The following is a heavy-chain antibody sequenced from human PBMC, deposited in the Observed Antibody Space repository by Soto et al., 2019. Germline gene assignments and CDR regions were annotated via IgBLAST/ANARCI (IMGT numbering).Heavy chain of an antibody. CDR1: GGTFSSYA. CDR3: AREGGSGNYRYYAMNV. Sequence: QVQLVQSGAEVKKPGSSVKVSCKASGGTFSSYAISWVRQAPGQGLEWMGGIIPIFGTANYAQKFQGRVTITADESTSTANMDLSRLRSEDTAVYYCAREGGSGNYRYYAMNVWGQGTTITVSS. V-gene: IGHV1-69*12. CDR2: IIPIFGTA. D-gene: IGHD3-10*01. J-gene: IGHJ6*02.